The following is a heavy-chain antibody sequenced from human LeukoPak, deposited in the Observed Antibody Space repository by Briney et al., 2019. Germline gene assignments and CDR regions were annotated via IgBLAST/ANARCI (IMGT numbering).Heavy chain of an antibody. CDR1: GGTLSSYA. J-gene: IGHJ4*02. CDR3: ARSLDDLEEFDH. V-gene: IGHV1-69*01. CDR2: IIPIFGTA. D-gene: IGHD2-21*02. Sequence: SVKVSCTASGGTLSSYAISWVRQAPGQGLEWMGGIIPIFGTANYAQKFQGRVTITADESTSTAYMDLSSLRSEDTAVYYCARSLDDLEEFDHWGQGTLVSVSS.